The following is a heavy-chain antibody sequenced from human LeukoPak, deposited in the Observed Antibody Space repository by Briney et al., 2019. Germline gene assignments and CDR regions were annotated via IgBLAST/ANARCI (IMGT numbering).Heavy chain of an antibody. CDR3: ARGSEGYSSGWYLDY. Sequence: PGGSLRLSCAASGFTFSSYAMSWVRQAPGKGLEWVSVIYSGGSTYYADSVKGRFTNSRHNSKNTLYLQMNSLRAEDTAVYYCARGSEGYSSGWYLDYWGQGTLVTVSS. CDR2: IYSGGST. D-gene: IGHD6-19*01. J-gene: IGHJ4*02. CDR1: GFTFSSYA. V-gene: IGHV3-53*04.